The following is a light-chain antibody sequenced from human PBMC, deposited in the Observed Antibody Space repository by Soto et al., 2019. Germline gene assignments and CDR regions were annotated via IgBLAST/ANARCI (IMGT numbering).Light chain of an antibody. CDR3: QHYGNSPQT. J-gene: IGKJ1*01. CDR2: DAS. V-gene: IGKV3-11*01. Sequence: EIVLTQSPATLSLSPGERATLSCRASQSVSSYLAWYQQKPGQAPRLLIYDASNRATGIPARFSGSGSGTDFTLTISRLEPEDFAVYYCQHYGNSPQTFGQGTKVDIK. CDR1: QSVSSY.